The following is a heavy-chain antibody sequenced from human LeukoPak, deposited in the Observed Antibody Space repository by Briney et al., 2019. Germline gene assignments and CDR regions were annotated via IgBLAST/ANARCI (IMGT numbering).Heavy chain of an antibody. CDR3: ARGSRDIVVVPAAIDWFDP. Sequence: GGSLSLSCAASGFTFSSYSMNWVRQAPGKGLEWVSSISSSSSYIYYADSVKGRFTISRDNAKNSLYLQMNSLRAEDTAVYYCARGSRDIVVVPAAIDWFDPWGQGTLVTVSS. CDR2: ISSSSSYI. CDR1: GFTFSSYS. J-gene: IGHJ5*02. D-gene: IGHD2-2*02. V-gene: IGHV3-21*01.